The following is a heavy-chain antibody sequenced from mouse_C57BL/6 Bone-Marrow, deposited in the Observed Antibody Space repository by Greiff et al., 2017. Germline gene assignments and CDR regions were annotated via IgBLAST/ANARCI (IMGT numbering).Heavy chain of an antibody. J-gene: IGHJ1*03. CDR3: TTGGYFDV. CDR1: GFNIKDDY. Sequence: VQLQQSGAELVRPGASVKLSCTASGFNIKDDYMHWVKQRPEQGLEWIGWIDPENGDTEYASKFQGKATITADTSSNTAYLQLSSLTSEDTAVYYCTTGGYFDVWGTGTTGTVSS. V-gene: IGHV14-4*01. CDR2: IDPENGDT.